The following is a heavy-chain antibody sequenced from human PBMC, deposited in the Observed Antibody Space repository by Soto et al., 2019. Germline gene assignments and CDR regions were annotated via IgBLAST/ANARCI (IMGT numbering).Heavy chain of an antibody. CDR1: AYSFDTYG. V-gene: IGHV1-18*04. CDR3: ARDGRKQLWIEGLNAMDV. Sequence: QVQLVQSGPEVKKPGASVKVSCKASAYSFDTYGISWVRQAPGQGLEWMGWVSGYNGQTNYAQKFRGRVTLTPDTSTSTAYMELRSLRSDDTAMYYCARDGRKQLWIEGLNAMDVWGQGTTVTVSS. J-gene: IGHJ6*02. D-gene: IGHD1-1*01. CDR2: VSGYNGQT.